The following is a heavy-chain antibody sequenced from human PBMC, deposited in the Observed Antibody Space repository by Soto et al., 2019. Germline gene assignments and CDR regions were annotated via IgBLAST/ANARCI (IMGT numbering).Heavy chain of an antibody. J-gene: IGHJ5*02. CDR3: VRGRSFDYYSTPPPTFAP. D-gene: IGHD3-9*01. V-gene: IGHV3-13*01. CDR2: IGTLGDT. CDR1: GFIFNKYD. Sequence: VQLVESGGGLVQPGGYLRLSCAASGFIFNKYDMHWVRQVTGKGLEWVSGIGTLGDTYYSDSVRGRFTIFRDNAKDSLYLQMRALRDGDTALYYCVRGRSFDYYSTPPPTFAPWCQGTLVTVSA.